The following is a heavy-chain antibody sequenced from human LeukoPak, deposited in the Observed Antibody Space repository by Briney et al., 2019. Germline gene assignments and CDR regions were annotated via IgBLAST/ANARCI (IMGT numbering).Heavy chain of an antibody. D-gene: IGHD4-17*01. CDR1: GFTFRTYW. V-gene: IGHV3-74*01. J-gene: IGHJ4*02. CDR2: INSDGSST. Sequence: PGGSLRLSCVASGFTFRTYWMHWVRQAPGKGLVWVSRINSDGSSTNYADSVKGRFTISRDNAKNTLYLQMNRLRAEDTAVYYCARVNYGVYWSYFDYWGLGTLVTVSS. CDR3: ARVNYGVYWSYFDY.